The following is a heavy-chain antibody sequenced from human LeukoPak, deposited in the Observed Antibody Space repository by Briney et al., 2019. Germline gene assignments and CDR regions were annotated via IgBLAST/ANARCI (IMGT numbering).Heavy chain of an antibody. CDR2: IYYSGSA. CDR3: ARGSQVDDFWSGYRAPLDY. V-gene: IGHV4-39*01. J-gene: IGHJ4*02. Sequence: PSESLSLTCTASGDSIISRGSYWGWVRQSPGKGLEWIGIIYYSGSAYYNPSLKTQVTISVDTSKNQFSLKLSSVTAADTAVYFCARGSQVDDFWSGYRAPLDYWGQGTLVTVSS. CDR1: GDSIISRGSY. D-gene: IGHD3-3*01.